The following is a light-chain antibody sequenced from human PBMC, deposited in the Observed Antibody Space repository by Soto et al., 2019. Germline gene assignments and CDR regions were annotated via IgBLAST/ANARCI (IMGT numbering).Light chain of an antibody. CDR3: SSYVGDSNYV. J-gene: IGLJ1*01. CDR2: DVR. Sequence: QPVLTQPPSVSGSPDQSVTITCAGTSSDVGAFNYVSWYQQHPGKAPKLMIFDVRERPSGVPDRFSGSRSGNTASLTISGLQTEDEADYYCSSYVGDSNYVFGPGTKLTVL. V-gene: IGLV2-11*01. CDR1: SSDVGAFNY.